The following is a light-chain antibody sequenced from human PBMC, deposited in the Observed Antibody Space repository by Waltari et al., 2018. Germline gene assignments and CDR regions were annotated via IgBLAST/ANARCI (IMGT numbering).Light chain of an antibody. CDR3: QPYGSSRWT. Sequence: EIVLTQSPGTLSLSPGERATLSCRASQSVSSIYLAWYQQKPGQAPRRLIYGASSRATGIPARFSCSGSGTDFTLTISRLEPEDFAVYYCQPYGSSRWTFGQGTKVEIK. CDR2: GAS. V-gene: IGKV3-20*01. J-gene: IGKJ1*01. CDR1: QSVSSIY.